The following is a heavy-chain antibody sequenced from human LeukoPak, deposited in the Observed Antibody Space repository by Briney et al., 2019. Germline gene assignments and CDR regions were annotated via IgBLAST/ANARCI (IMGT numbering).Heavy chain of an antibody. CDR3: ARATYDFWSGYPHYFDY. CDR1: GFTFSSYW. D-gene: IGHD3-3*01. Sequence: GGSLRLSCAASGFTFSSYWMSWVRQAPGKGLEWVANIKQDGSEKYYVDSVKGRFTISRDNAKNSLYLQMNSLRAEDTAVYYCARATYDFWSGYPHYFDYWGQGTLVTVSS. CDR2: IKQDGSEK. J-gene: IGHJ4*02. V-gene: IGHV3-7*01.